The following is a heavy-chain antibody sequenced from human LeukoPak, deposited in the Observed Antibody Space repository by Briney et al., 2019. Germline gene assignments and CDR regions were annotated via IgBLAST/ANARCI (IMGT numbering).Heavy chain of an antibody. D-gene: IGHD6-13*01. J-gene: IGHJ2*01. CDR1: GFTVSSNY. CDR2: INEDGSEK. CDR3: ARIVTGSWCWYFDL. V-gene: IGHV3-7*01. Sequence: PGGSLRLSCAASGFTVSSNYMSWVRQAPGKGLEWVANINEDGSEKYYVGSVKGRFTISRDNVENSMYLQMNTLRAEDTAVYYCARIVTGSWCWYFDLWGRGTLVTVSS.